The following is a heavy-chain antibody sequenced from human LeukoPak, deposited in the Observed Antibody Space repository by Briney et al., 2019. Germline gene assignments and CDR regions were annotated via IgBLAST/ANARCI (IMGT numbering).Heavy chain of an antibody. V-gene: IGHV1-2*02. J-gene: IGHJ3*02. D-gene: IGHD3-10*01. CDR2: INPNSGGT. CDR3: ARVWAYYYYGSGSIVDDAFDI. CDR1: GYTFTGYY. Sequence: ASVKVSCKASGYTFTGYYMHWVQQAPGQGLEWMGWINPNSGGTNYAQKFQGRVTMTRDTSISTAYMELSRLRSDDTAVYYCARVWAYYYYGSGSIVDDAFDIWGQGTMVTVSS.